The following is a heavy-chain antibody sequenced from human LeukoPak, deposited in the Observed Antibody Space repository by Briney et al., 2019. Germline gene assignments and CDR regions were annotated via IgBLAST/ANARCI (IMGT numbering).Heavy chain of an antibody. D-gene: IGHD6-13*01. CDR3: ARSIAAAGTSWFDP. CDR2: INPNSGGT. Sequence: ASVKVSCKASGYTFTGYYMHWVRQAPGQRLEWMGWINPNSGGTNYAQKFQGRVTMTRDTSISTAYMELSRLRSDDTAVYYCARSIAAAGTSWFDPWGQGTLVTVSS. V-gene: IGHV1-2*02. J-gene: IGHJ5*02. CDR1: GYTFTGYY.